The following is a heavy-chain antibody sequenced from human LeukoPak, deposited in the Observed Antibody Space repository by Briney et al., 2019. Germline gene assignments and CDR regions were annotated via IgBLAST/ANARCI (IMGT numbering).Heavy chain of an antibody. CDR2: INHSGST. CDR3: ARIAGYYYYAMDV. V-gene: IGHV4-34*01. Sequence: SETLSLTCAVYGGSFSGYYWSWIRQPPGKGLEWIGEINHSGSTNYNPSLKSRVTVSVDTSKNQFSVKLSSVTAADTAVYYCARIAGYYYYAMDVWGQGTTVTVSS. CDR1: GGSFSGYY. J-gene: IGHJ6*02.